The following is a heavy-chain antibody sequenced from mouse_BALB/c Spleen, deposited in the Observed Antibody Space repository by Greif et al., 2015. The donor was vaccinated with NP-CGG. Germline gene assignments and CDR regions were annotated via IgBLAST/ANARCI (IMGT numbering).Heavy chain of an antibody. Sequence: VQLQQSGPGLVQPSQSLSITCTVSGFSLTSYGVHWVRQSPGKGLEWLGVIWSGGSPDYNAAFISRLSISKDNSKSQVYFKRNSLQADDTARYYGDRKLRRYAMDYWGEGTSVTGSS. V-gene: IGHV2-2*01. CDR3: DRKLRRYAMDY. CDR2: IWSGGSP. J-gene: IGHJ4*01. CDR1: GFSLTSYG. D-gene: IGHD1-2*01.